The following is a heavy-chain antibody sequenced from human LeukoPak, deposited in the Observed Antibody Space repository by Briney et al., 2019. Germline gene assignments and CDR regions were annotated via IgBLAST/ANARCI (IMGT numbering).Heavy chain of an antibody. V-gene: IGHV4-39*07. CDR1: GGSISSRTHY. CDR3: VRMSPDYNVYYFGP. Sequence: PSETLSLTCSVSGGSISSRTHYWGWIRQPPGKGLQWIGSFYYRGSTYYNPSLKSRVTLSVDTSRNQFSLKLTSVTAADTAVYYCVRMSPDYNVYYFGPWGQGTLVTVSS. D-gene: IGHD1-26*01. J-gene: IGHJ5*02. CDR2: FYYRGST.